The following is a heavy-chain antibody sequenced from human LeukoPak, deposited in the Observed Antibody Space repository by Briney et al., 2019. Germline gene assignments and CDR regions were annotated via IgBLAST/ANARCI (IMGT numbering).Heavy chain of an antibody. CDR3: ARRKTLVAPLDY. CDR2: IYYSGST. Sequence: SETLSLTCTVSGGSTSSYYWSWIRQPPGKGLEWIGYIYYSGSTNYNPSLKSRVTISVDTSKNQFSLKLSSVTAADTAVYYCARRKTLVAPLDYWGQGTLVTVSS. V-gene: IGHV4-59*08. D-gene: IGHD2-15*01. CDR1: GGSTSSYY. J-gene: IGHJ4*02.